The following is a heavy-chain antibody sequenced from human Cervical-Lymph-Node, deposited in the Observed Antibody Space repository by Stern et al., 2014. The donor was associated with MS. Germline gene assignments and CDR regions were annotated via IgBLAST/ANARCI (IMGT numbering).Heavy chain of an antibody. CDR3: VRRRDSAGYDTFDL. CDR2: IYPADSDT. D-gene: IGHD3-22*01. Sequence: VQLVESGAEVKKPGESLKISCRTSGYTFSNFWIGWVRQMPGKGLEWMGVIYPADSDTTYSPSFQGPVTISADESIPTAYLQWRSLKASDTAMYYCVRRRDSAGYDTFDLWGQGTMLIVSS. CDR1: GYTFSNFW. V-gene: IGHV5-51*01. J-gene: IGHJ3*01.